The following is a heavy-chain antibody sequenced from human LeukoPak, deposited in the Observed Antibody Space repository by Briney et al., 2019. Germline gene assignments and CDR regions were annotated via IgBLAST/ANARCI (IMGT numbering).Heavy chain of an antibody. CDR1: GFTFDDYG. J-gene: IGHJ4*02. CDR3: ARDSPGYGSYTD. D-gene: IGHD6-6*01. Sequence: GGSLRLSCAASGFTFDDYGMSWVRQAPGKGLEWVSGINWNGGSTGYADSVKGRFTISRDNAKNSLYLQIYSLTAQDTAVYYCARDSPGYGSYTDWGQGALVTVSS. CDR2: INWNGGST. V-gene: IGHV3-20*04.